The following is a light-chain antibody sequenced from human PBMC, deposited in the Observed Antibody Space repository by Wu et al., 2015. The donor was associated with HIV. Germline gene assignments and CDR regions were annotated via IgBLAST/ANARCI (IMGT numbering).Light chain of an antibody. Sequence: EVVMTQSPATLSVSAGERVTLSCRASQSVASSLAWYQQKLGQAPRLLIYSAFLRATNIPDKFSGSGSGTEFTLTIATMESEDFAVYYCQQYNKWPFTFGRRDQGGD. CDR2: SAF. CDR1: QSVASS. CDR3: QQYNKWPFT. J-gene: IGKJ4*01. V-gene: IGKV3-15*01.